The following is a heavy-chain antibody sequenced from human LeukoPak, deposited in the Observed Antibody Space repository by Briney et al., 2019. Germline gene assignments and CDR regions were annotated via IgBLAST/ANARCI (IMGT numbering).Heavy chain of an antibody. CDR2: IYYSGST. D-gene: IGHD3-22*01. Sequence: SETLSLTCTVSGGSISSGGYYWSWIRQHPGKGLEWIGYIYYSGSTYYNPSLKSRVTISVDTSKNQFSLKLSSVTAADTAVYYCARGYYYDSSGLNHGMDVWGQGTTVTVSS. CDR3: ARGYYYDSSGLNHGMDV. V-gene: IGHV4-31*03. CDR1: GGSISSGGYY. J-gene: IGHJ6*02.